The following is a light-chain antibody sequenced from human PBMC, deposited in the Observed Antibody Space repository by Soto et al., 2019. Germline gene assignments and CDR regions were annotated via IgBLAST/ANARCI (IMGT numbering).Light chain of an antibody. CDR2: AAS. CDR1: QSVGRN. Sequence: EMVMTQSPVTLSLSPGERATLSCRASQSVGRNLTWYQQKPGQAPRLLIYAASNRSTGVPARFSGSGSGTEFSLTISSLQSEDFAIYHCQQYGGWPPAFGGGTRWISN. CDR3: QQYGGWPPA. J-gene: IGKJ4*01. V-gene: IGKV3-15*01.